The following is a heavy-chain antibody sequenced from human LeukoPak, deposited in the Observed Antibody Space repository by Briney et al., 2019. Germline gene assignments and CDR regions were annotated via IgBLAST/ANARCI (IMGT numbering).Heavy chain of an antibody. D-gene: IGHD2-15*01. J-gene: IGHJ4*02. CDR1: GFTVSSNY. CDR2: IYSGGST. CDR3: AGGSGGYCSGGSCYAFDHFDY. Sequence: GGSLRLSCAASGFTVSSNYMSWVRQAPGKGLEWVSVIYSGGSTYYADSVKGRFTITRDNSKNTLYLQMNSLRAEDTAVYYCAGGSGGYCSGGSCYAFDHFDYWGQGTLVTVSS. V-gene: IGHV3-53*01.